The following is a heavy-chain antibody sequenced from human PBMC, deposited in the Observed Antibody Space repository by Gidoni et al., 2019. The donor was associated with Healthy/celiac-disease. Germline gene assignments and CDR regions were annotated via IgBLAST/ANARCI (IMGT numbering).Heavy chain of an antibody. J-gene: IGHJ5*02. CDR3: ARGPSGSYYSGFRFNWFDP. CDR2: INHSGST. Sequence: QVQLQQWGAGLLKPSETLSLTCAVYGGSFSGYYWSWIRQPPGKGLEWIGEINHSGSTNYNPSLKSRVTISVDTSKNQFSLKLSSVTAADTAVYYCARGPSGSYYSGFRFNWFDPWGQGTLVTVSS. V-gene: IGHV4-34*01. CDR1: GGSFSGYY. D-gene: IGHD3-10*01.